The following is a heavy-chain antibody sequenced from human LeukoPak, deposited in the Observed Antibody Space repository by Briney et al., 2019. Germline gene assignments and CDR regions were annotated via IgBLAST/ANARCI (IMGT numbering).Heavy chain of an antibody. CDR3: ARQLPLIAPLGEVWFDP. Sequence: GESLKISCKGSGYSFTSYWIGWVRQMPGKGLEWVGIIYPGDSDTRYSPSFQGQVTISADKSISTAYLQWSSLKASDTAMYYCARQLPLIAPLGEVWFDPWGQGTLVTVSS. V-gene: IGHV5-51*01. CDR1: GYSFTSYW. CDR2: IYPGDSDT. J-gene: IGHJ5*02. D-gene: IGHD3-10*01.